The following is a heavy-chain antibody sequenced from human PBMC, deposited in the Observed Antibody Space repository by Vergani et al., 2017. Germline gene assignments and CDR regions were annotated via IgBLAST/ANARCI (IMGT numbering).Heavy chain of an antibody. CDR1: GFTFSNYA. J-gene: IGHJ6*03. CDR3: ARDRTDIVVVPAAANYYYYMDV. V-gene: IGHV3-23*01. D-gene: IGHD2-2*01. Sequence: EVQLLESGGGLVQPGGSLRLSCAASGFTFSNYAMSWVRQAPGKGLEWVSAISGSGGSTYYADSVKGRFTISRDNSKNSLYLQMNSLRAEDTAVYYCARDRTDIVVVPAAANYYYYMDVWGKGTTVTVSS. CDR2: ISGSGGST.